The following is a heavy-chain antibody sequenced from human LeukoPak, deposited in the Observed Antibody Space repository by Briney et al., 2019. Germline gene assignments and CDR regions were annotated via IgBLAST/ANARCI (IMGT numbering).Heavy chain of an antibody. V-gene: IGHV3-15*01. D-gene: IGHD3-22*01. CDR3: TTGRSGYYDSSGYPHAFDI. CDR1: GFTFSNAW. Sequence: GGSLRLSCAASGFTFSNAWMSWVRQAPGKGLEWVGRIKSKTDGGTTDYAAPVKGRFTISRDDSKNTLYLQMNSLKTEDTAVYYCTTGRSGYYDSSGYPHAFDIWGQGTMVTVSS. J-gene: IGHJ3*02. CDR2: IKSKTDGGTT.